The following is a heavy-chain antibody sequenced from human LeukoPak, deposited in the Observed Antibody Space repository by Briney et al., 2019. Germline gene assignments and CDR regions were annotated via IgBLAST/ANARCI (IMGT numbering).Heavy chain of an antibody. CDR2: INPNSGGT. Sequence: ASVKVSCKASGYTFTGYYMHWVRQAPGQGLEWMEWINPNSGGTNYAQKFQGRVTMTRDTSISTAYMELSRLRSDDTAVYYCARDPGCTNGVCYPYYYYYMDVWGKGTTVTVSS. CDR1: GYTFTGYY. D-gene: IGHD2-8*01. CDR3: ARDPGCTNGVCYPYYYYYMDV. V-gene: IGHV1-2*02. J-gene: IGHJ6*03.